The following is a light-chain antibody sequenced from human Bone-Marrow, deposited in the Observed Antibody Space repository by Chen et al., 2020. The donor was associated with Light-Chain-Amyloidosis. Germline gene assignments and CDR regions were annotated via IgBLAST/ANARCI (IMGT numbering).Light chain of an antibody. CDR3: QVWDRSSDRPV. CDR1: NIGSTS. Sequence: SYVLTQPSSVSVAPGQTATIACGGNNIGSTSVHWYQQTPGQVPLLVVYDDSDRPSGIPERLSGCNSGNTATLTISRVEAGDEADYYCQVWDRSSDRPVFGGGTKLTVL. CDR2: DDS. V-gene: IGLV3-21*02. J-gene: IGLJ3*02.